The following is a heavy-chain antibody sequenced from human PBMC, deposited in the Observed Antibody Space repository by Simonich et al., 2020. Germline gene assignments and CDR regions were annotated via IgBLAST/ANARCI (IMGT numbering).Heavy chain of an antibody. D-gene: IGHD5-18*01. J-gene: IGHJ5*02. Sequence: QVQLVQSGAEGKKPGASVKVSCKVSGYTLTELSMHWVRRAPGKGLEWMGGFDPEDGETIYAQKFRGRVTMTEDTSTDTAYRELSSLRSEDTAVYYCAARDTAMGRHWFDPWGQGTLVTVSS. V-gene: IGHV1-24*01. CDR1: GYTLTELS. CDR3: AARDTAMGRHWFDP. CDR2: FDPEDGET.